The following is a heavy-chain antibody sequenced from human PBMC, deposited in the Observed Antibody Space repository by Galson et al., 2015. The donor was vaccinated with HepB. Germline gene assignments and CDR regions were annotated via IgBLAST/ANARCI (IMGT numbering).Heavy chain of an antibody. CDR3: ARVEKWLADY. CDR2: INPNSGGT. Sequence: SVKVSCKASGYSFTGYYMHWVRQAPGQGLEWMERINPNSGGTNYAQKFQGRVTMTRDTSISTGYMELSRLRSDDTAVYYCARVEKWLADYRGQGTLVTVSS. D-gene: IGHD6-19*01. CDR1: GYSFTGYY. J-gene: IGHJ4*02. V-gene: IGHV1-2*06.